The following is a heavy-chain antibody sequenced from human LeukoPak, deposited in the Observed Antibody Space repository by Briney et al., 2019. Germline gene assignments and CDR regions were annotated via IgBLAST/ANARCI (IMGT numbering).Heavy chain of an antibody. CDR1: GGSFSGYY. Sequence: SETLSLTCAVYGGSFSGYYWSWIRQPPGKGLEWIGEINHSGSTNYNPSLKSRVTISVDTSKNQFSLKLSSVTAADTAVYYYARRGMKVVVAAKSSRFDPWGQGTLVTVSS. CDR3: ARRGMKVVVAAKSSRFDP. J-gene: IGHJ5*02. D-gene: IGHD2-15*01. V-gene: IGHV4-34*01. CDR2: INHSGST.